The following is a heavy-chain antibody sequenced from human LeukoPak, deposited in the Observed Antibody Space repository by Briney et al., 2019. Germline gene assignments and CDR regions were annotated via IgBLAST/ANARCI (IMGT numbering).Heavy chain of an antibody. CDR1: GGSISSYY. Sequence: PSETLSLTCTVSGGSISSYYWSWIRQPPGKGLEWIGYIYYSGSTNYNPSLKSRVTISVDTSKNQFSLKLSSVTAADTAVYYCAREVYDSSGNAFDIWGQGTMVTVSS. V-gene: IGHV4-59*01. D-gene: IGHD3-22*01. CDR2: IYYSGST. J-gene: IGHJ3*02. CDR3: AREVYDSSGNAFDI.